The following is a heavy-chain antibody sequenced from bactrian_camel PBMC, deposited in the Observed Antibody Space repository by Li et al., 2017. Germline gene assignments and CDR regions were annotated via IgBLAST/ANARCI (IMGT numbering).Heavy chain of an antibody. V-gene: IGHV3S42*01. CDR3: AARRSGLSGTWNEANNYHY. CDR1: GYTHSTYC. D-gene: IGHD7*01. CDR2: ISGATGT. J-gene: IGHJ4*01. Sequence: DVQLVESGGGSVQAGGSLTLSCTTSGYTHSTYCMGWFRQAPGKEREGVSSISGATGTSYADSVKGRFTISRDDAKDTLYLQMNNLKPEDTAMYYCAARRSGLSGTWNEANNYHYWGQGTQVTVS.